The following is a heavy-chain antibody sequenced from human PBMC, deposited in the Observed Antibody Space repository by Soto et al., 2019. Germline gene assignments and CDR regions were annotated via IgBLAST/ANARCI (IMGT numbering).Heavy chain of an antibody. CDR2: ISSSGSTI. J-gene: IGHJ4*02. Sequence: LRLSCAASGFTFISYEMNWVRQAPGKGLEWVSYISSSGSTIYYADSVKGRFTISRDNAKNSLYLQMNSLRAEDTAVYYCARGPSIAARNYYFDYWGQGTLVTVSS. CDR3: ARGPSIAARNYYFDY. CDR1: GFTFISYE. D-gene: IGHD6-6*01. V-gene: IGHV3-48*03.